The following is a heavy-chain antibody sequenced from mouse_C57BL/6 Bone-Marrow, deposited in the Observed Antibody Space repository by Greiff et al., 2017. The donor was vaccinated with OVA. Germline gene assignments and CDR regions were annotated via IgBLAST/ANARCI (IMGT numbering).Heavy chain of an antibody. CDR1: GFTFSDYG. V-gene: IGHV5-17*01. CDR3: ARPGAMDY. Sequence: EVKVVESGGGLVKPGGSLKLSCAASGFTFSDYGMHWVRQAPEKGLEWVAYISSGSSTIYYADTVKGRFIISRDNAKNTLFLQMTSLRSEDTAMYYCARPGAMDYWGKGTSVTVSS. J-gene: IGHJ4*01. CDR2: ISSGSSTI.